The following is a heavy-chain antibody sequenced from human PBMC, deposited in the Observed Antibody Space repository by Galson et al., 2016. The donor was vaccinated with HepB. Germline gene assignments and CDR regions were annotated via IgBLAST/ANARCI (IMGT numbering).Heavy chain of an antibody. V-gene: IGHV3-30*18. CDR1: GFTFNKND. D-gene: IGHD2-15*01. Sequence: RLSCAASGFTFNKNDMHWVRQAPGKGLEWVAVISYDGSNKYYVDSVKGRFNISRDNSKNTLALQMNSLRAEDTAVYYCAKLVTATVYHYYTMDVWGKGTTVTVSS. J-gene: IGHJ6*04. CDR2: ISYDGSNK. CDR3: AKLVTATVYHYYTMDV.